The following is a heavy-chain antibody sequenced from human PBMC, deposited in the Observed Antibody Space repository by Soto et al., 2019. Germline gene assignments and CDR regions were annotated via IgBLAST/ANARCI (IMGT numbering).Heavy chain of an antibody. CDR3: ARAHFFRSPSDYCYYMDV. J-gene: IGHJ6*03. D-gene: IGHD3-3*01. CDR1: GGSISSYY. CDR2: IYYSGST. Sequence: PSETLSLTCTVSGGSISSYYWSWIRQPPGKGLEWIGYIYYSGSTNYNPSLKSRVTISVDTSKNQFSLKLSSVTAADTAVYYCARAHFFRSPSDYCYYMDVWGKGTTVTVSS. V-gene: IGHV4-59*01.